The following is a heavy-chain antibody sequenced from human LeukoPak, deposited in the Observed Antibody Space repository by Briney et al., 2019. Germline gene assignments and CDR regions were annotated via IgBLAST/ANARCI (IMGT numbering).Heavy chain of an antibody. V-gene: IGHV4-34*01. D-gene: IGHD3-9*01. CDR1: GGSFSGYY. CDR2: INHSGST. CDR3: ARRALRYFDWLLGFNWFDP. J-gene: IGHJ5*02. Sequence: SETLSLTCAVYGGSFSGYYWSWIRQPPGKGLEWFGEINHSGSTNYNPSLKSRVTISVDTSKNQFSLKLSSMTAADTPVYYCARRALRYFDWLLGFNWFDPWGQGTLVTVSS.